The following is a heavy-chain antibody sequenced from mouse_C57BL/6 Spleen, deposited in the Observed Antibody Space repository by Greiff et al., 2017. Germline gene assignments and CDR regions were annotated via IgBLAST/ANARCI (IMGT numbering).Heavy chain of an antibody. J-gene: IGHJ1*03. V-gene: IGHV14-2*01. Sequence: EVQLKESGAELVKPGASVKLSCTASGFNIKDYYMHWVKQRTEQGLEWIGRIDPEDGETKYAPKFQGKATITADTSSNTAYLQLSSLTSEYTAVYYCAPITTGWYFDVWGTGTTVTVSS. D-gene: IGHD1-1*01. CDR1: GFNIKDYY. CDR3: APITTGWYFDV. CDR2: IDPEDGET.